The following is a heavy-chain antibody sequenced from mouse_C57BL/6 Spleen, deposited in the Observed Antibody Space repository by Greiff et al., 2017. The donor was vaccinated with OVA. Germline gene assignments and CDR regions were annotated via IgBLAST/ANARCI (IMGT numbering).Heavy chain of an antibody. CDR1: GYTFTDYE. CDR2: IAPETGGT. J-gene: IGHJ3*01. CDR3: TPPAWFAY. Sequence: QVQLQQSGAELVRPGASVTLSCKASGYTFTDYEMHWVKQTPVHGLEWIGAIAPETGGTAYNQKFKGKAILTADKSSSTAYMERRSLTSEDSAVYYCTPPAWFAYWGQGTLVTVSA. V-gene: IGHV1-15*01.